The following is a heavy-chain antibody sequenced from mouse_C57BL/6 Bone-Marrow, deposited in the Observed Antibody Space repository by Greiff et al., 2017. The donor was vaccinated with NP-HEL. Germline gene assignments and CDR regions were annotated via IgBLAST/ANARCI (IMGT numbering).Heavy chain of an antibody. V-gene: IGHV1-19*01. Sequence: VQLQQSGPVLVKPGASVKMSCKASGYTFTDYYMNWVKQSHGKSLEWIGVINPYNGGTSYNQKFKGKATLTVDKSSSTAYMELNSLTSEDYAVYYYATEYYFDYWGQGTTLPVTS. CDR2: INPYNGGT. CDR3: ATEYYFDY. J-gene: IGHJ2*01. CDR1: GYTFTDYY.